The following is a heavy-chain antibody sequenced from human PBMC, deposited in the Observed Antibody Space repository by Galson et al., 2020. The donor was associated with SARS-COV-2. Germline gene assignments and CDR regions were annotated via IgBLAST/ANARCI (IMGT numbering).Heavy chain of an antibody. CDR2: IWYDGSNK. CDR3: AREGVVGATTGLDY. V-gene: IGHV3-33*01. J-gene: IGHJ4*02. D-gene: IGHD1-26*01. CDR1: GFTFSSYG. Sequence: GESLKISCAASGFTFSSYGMHWVRQAPGKGLEWVAVIWYDGSNKYYADFVKGRFTISRDNSKNTLYLQMNSLRAEDTAVYYCAREGVVGATTGLDYWGQGTLVTVSS.